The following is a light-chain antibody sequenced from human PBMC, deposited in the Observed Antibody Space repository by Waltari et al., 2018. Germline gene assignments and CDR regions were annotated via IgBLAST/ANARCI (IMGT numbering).Light chain of an antibody. CDR3: QQYHNWSPGEIT. J-gene: IGKJ3*01. CDR1: QTVASH. Sequence: EIVMTQSPATLSVSPGERATLSCRASQTVASHLAWYQQKPGQAPRLLIFGASIRASGVPARFSGSGSGTDFTLTISSLQSEDFAVYFCQQYHNWSPGEITFGPGTKVDIK. CDR2: GAS. V-gene: IGKV3-15*01.